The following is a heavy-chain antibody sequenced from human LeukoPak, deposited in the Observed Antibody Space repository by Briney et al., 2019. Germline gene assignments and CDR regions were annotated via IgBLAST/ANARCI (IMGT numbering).Heavy chain of an antibody. V-gene: IGHV3-33*01. D-gene: IGHD6-19*01. CDR3: ARDSLPMAVTGPFDH. J-gene: IGHJ4*02. Sequence: PGRSLRLSCAASGFNFSSYGMHWVRQAPGKGLEWVTSIWFDGSNIHYADSVKGRVIISRDNSKSALYLQMNSLRAEHTAIYYCARDSLPMAVTGPFDHWGQGALVTVSS. CDR2: IWFDGSNI. CDR1: GFNFSSYG.